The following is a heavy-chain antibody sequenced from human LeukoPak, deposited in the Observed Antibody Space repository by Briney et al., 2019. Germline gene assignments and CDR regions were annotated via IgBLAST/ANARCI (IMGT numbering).Heavy chain of an antibody. V-gene: IGHV3-11*06. CDR2: ISASSSFT. J-gene: IGHJ4*02. D-gene: IGHD5-12*01. CDR1: GFTFSGYY. Sequence: GGSLRLSCAASGFTFSGYYMSWIRQAPGKGLEWVSYISASSSFTNYADSLKGRFTISRDNAKNSLSLQMNSLRAEDTAVYYCARAGYSDYDLTDYWGQGTLVTVSS. CDR3: ARAGYSDYDLTDY.